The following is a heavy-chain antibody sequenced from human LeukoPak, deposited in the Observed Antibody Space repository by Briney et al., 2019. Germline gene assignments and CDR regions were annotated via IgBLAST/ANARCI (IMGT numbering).Heavy chain of an antibody. CDR2: IWYDGGNK. V-gene: IGHV3-33*06. D-gene: IGHD2-2*01. CDR1: GFTFSNYG. J-gene: IGHJ4*02. CDR3: AKDGWEDIVVVPAAMMGYFDY. Sequence: GRSLRLSCAASGFTFSNYGIHWVRQAPGKGLEWVAVIWYDGGNKYYADSVKGRFTISRDNSKSTLYLQMNSLRAEDTAVYYCAKDGWEDIVVVPAAMMGYFDYWGQGTLVTVSS.